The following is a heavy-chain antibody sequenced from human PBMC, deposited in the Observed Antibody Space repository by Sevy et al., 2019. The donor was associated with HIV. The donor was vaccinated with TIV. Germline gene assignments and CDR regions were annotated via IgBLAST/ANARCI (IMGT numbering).Heavy chain of an antibody. CDR2: ITTSSSTI. CDR1: GFSFGSYN. J-gene: IGHJ4*02. Sequence: GGSLRLSCAASGFSFGSYNMNWVRQAPGKGLEWISYITTSSSTIYYADSVKGRFTISRDNAKNSLYLQMNSLRDEDTAVYYCARTLGFYDSSGHEGYYFDYWGQGTLVTVSS. V-gene: IGHV3-48*02. D-gene: IGHD3-22*01. CDR3: ARTLGFYDSSGHEGYYFDY.